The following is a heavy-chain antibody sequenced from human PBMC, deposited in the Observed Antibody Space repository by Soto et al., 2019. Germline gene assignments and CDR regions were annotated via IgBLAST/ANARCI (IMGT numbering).Heavy chain of an antibody. CDR2: IYYSGST. V-gene: IGHV4-39*01. D-gene: IGHD5-12*01. CDR1: DASVTSASYF. CDR3: ARRPKRSGYSGSDF. Sequence: QLQLHESGPGLVKPSETLSLTCTLSDASVTSASYFWDWIRQPPGKGLEWIGSIYYSGSTYNNPSLKSRVTMSVDTFKNQFSLNLRSVTAADMAVYYCARRPKRSGYSGSDFWGRGTLVTFSS. J-gene: IGHJ4*02.